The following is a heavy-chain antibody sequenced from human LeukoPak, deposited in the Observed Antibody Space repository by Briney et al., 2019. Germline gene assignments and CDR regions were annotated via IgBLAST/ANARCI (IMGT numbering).Heavy chain of an antibody. D-gene: IGHD3-10*01. V-gene: IGHV4-34*01. CDR3: ARDRIYGSGSDHFDY. J-gene: IGHJ4*02. CDR1: GGSFSGYY. Sequence: SETLSLTCAVYGGSFSGYYWSWIRQPPGKGLEWIGEINHSGSTNYNPSLKGRVTISVDTSKNQFSLKLSSVTAADTAVYYCARDRIYGSGSDHFDYWGQGTLVTVSS. CDR2: INHSGST.